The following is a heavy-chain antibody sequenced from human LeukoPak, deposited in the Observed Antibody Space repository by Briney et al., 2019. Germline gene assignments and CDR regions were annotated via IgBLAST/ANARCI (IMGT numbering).Heavy chain of an antibody. J-gene: IGHJ6*02. CDR3: AKDPINLRGYSYRVYYYYGMDV. CDR1: GFTFSSYA. D-gene: IGHD5-18*01. CDR2: ISGSGGST. V-gene: IGHV3-23*01. Sequence: HTGGSLRLSCAASGFTFSSYAMSWVRQAPGKGLEWVSAISGSGGSTYYADSVKGRFTISRDNSKNTLYLQMNSLRAEDTAVYYCAKDPINLRGYSYRVYYYYGMDVWGQGTTVTVSS.